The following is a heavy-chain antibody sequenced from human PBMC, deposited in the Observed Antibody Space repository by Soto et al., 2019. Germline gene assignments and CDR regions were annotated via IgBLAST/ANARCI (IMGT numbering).Heavy chain of an antibody. CDR1: GFPFSLYA. D-gene: IGHD1-7*01. Sequence: LILSCSASGFPFSLYAMSCVRPAPGKGLEWVSAISGGGGGTYYADSVKGRFTISRDNSKNTLYLQRNSLRAEDTAVYYCAKDSWNYLSHAFDIWGQGTMVTVSS. CDR3: AKDSWNYLSHAFDI. V-gene: IGHV3-23*01. J-gene: IGHJ3*02. CDR2: ISGGGGGT.